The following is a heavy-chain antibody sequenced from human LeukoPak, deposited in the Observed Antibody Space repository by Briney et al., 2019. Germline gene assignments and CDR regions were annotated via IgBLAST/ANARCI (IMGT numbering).Heavy chain of an antibody. CDR2: INPNSGGT. V-gene: IGHV1-2*02. J-gene: IGHJ4*02. CDR1: GYTFTGYY. Sequence: ASVKVSCKASGYTFTGYYMHWVRQAPGQGLEWMGWINPNSGGTNYAQKFQGRVTMTRDTSISTAYMELSRLRSDDTAVYYCARDRAYYYGSASYVLGEYYFDYWGQGTLVTVSS. CDR3: ARDRAYYYGSASYVLGEYYFDY. D-gene: IGHD3-10*01.